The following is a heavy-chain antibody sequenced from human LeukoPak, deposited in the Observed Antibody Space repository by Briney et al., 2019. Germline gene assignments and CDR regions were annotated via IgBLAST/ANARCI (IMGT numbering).Heavy chain of an antibody. CDR2: ISGSGGST. D-gene: IGHD6-19*01. J-gene: IGHJ5*02. Sequence: GGSLRLSCAASGFTFSSYAMSWVRQAPGKGVEWVSAISGSGGSTYYADSVKGRFTISRDNSKNTLYLQMNSLRAEDTAVYYCAKDHGSSGWYNWFDPWGQGTLVTVSS. V-gene: IGHV3-23*01. CDR3: AKDHGSSGWYNWFDP. CDR1: GFTFSSYA.